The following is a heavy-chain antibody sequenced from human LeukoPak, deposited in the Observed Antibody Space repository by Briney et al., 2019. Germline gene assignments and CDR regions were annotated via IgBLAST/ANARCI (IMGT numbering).Heavy chain of an antibody. J-gene: IGHJ4*02. CDR1: GGFLSSNYYY. D-gene: IGHD2-15*01. CDR2: IYYAGST. Sequence: SETLSLTCPVSGGFLSSNYYYWGCIRQPPGEGLEWIGNIYYAGSTYDNPSLKSRITMSVDTSKNQFSLRQRSVTAADTAVYYCASLYCSGGSCYPRYWGQGILVAVSS. V-gene: IGHV4-39*01. CDR3: ASLYCSGGSCYPRY.